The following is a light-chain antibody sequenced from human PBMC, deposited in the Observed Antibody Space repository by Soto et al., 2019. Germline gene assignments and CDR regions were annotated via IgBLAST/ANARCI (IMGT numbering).Light chain of an antibody. V-gene: IGKV1-39*01. Sequence: DIQMTQSPSSLSASVGNRVTITCRASQSIRTYLNWYQQKPGKAPEFLIYSASSLQSGVPSRFSGSGSGTDFTLTINSLQTDYFATYYCQQSYSPPWTSGKGTKVEIK. CDR2: SAS. J-gene: IGKJ1*01. CDR1: QSIRTY. CDR3: QQSYSPPWT.